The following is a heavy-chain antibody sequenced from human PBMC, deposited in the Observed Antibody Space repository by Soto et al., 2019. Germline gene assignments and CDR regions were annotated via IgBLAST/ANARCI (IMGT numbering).Heavy chain of an antibody. CDR2: IIPIFGTA. D-gene: IGHD6-13*01. CDR1: GGTFSSYA. J-gene: IGHJ6*02. V-gene: IGHV1-69*12. CDR3: ARDQVVEQQLVRANQDYYYYGMDV. Sequence: QVQLVQSGAEVKKPGSSVKVSCKASGGTFSSYAISWVRQAPGQGLEWMGGIIPIFGTANYAQKFQGRVTITADESTSTAYMELSSLTSEDTAVYYCARDQVVEQQLVRANQDYYYYGMDVWGQGTTVTVSS.